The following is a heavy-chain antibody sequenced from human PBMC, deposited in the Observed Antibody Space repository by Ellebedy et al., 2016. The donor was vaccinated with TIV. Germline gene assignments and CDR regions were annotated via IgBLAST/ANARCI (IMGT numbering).Heavy chain of an antibody. D-gene: IGHD3-22*01. CDR1: GFTFSSYG. V-gene: IGHV3-33*08. CDR3: ARDDTSDLAFYYYYGMDV. Sequence: GESLKISCAASGFTFSSYGMHWVRQAPGKGLEWVAVIWYDGSNKYYADSVKGRFTISRDNSKNTLYLQMNSLRAEDTAVYYCARDDTSDLAFYYYYGMDVWGQGTTVTVSS. CDR2: IWYDGSNK. J-gene: IGHJ6*02.